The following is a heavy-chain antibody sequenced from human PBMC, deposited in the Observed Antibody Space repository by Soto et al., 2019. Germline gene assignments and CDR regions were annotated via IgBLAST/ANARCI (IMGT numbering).Heavy chain of an antibody. J-gene: IGHJ4*02. CDR3: ARVRSSGREFDY. D-gene: IGHD6-25*01. CDR2: VDPRDGST. V-gene: IGHV1-46*01. CDR1: GYIFTTYS. Sequence: QVQLVQSGAEMKRPGASVILSCKASGYIFTTYSIHWVRQTAGQGLEWMAKVDPRDGSTGYAQKFRGRASMAGDTPTGTLSMEVSSLTSDDTATYYCARVRSSGREFDYWGQGTQVTVSS.